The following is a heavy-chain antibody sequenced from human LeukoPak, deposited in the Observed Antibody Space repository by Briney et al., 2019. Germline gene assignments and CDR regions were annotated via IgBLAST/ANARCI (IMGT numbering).Heavy chain of an antibody. Sequence: SSETLALTCAVQGGSFGGYYWSWIRQPPGKGLEWIGDVNQSGGTDYNPSLKSRVTISVDTSKNQFSLKVNSVTAADTAVYYCARGTPYYFSYFMDVWAKGTTVTVSS. J-gene: IGHJ6*03. CDR2: VNQSGGT. V-gene: IGHV4-34*01. CDR3: ARGTPYYFSYFMDV. CDR1: GGSFGGYY.